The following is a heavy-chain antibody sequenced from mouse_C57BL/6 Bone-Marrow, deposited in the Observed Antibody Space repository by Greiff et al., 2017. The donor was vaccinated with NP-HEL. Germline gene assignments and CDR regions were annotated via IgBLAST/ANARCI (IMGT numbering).Heavy chain of an antibody. CDR1: GYTFTSYW. D-gene: IGHD1-1*01. CDR3: ASYGSRY. CDR2: IDPSDSYT. V-gene: IGHV1-59*01. Sequence: QVQLQQSGAELVRPGTSVKLSCKASGYTFTSYWMHWVKQRPGQGLEWIGVIDPSDSYTNYNQKFKGKATLTVDTSSSTAYMQLSSLTSEDSAVYYCASYGSRYWGQGTTLTVSS. J-gene: IGHJ2*01.